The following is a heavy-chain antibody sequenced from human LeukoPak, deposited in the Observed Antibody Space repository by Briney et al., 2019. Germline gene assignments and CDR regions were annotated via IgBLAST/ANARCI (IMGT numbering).Heavy chain of an antibody. J-gene: IGHJ4*02. CDR1: GYSISSGYY. CDR3: ARGEDGYNPLFDY. Sequence: SETLSLTCTVSGYSISSGYYWGWIRQPPGKGLEWIGSIYHSGSTYYNPSLKSRVTISVDTSKNQFSLKLSSVTAADTAVYYCARGEDGYNPLFDYWGQGTLVTVSS. V-gene: IGHV4-38-2*02. D-gene: IGHD5-24*01. CDR2: IYHSGST.